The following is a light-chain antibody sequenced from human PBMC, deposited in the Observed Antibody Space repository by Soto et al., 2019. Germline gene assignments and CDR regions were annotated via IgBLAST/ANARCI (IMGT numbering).Light chain of an antibody. J-gene: IGKJ2*01. V-gene: IGKV3-15*01. CDR1: QSISSA. Sequence: EIVMTQSPVTLSVSPGERATLSCRASQSISSALAWYQQKPGQAPRLLIYGASTRATDIPARISSSGSGTDFTLTISRLQSDDVAVYYCQQYNTWPPQYNFGQGNKREIK. CDR3: QQYNTWPPQYN. CDR2: GAS.